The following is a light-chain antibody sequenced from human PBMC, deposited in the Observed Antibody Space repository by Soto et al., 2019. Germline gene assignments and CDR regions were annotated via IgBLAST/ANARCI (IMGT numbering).Light chain of an antibody. V-gene: IGKV3-11*01. Sequence: EIVLTQSPATLSLSPGERATLSCRASQSVSSYLAWYQQKPGQAPRLLIYDASNRATGIPARFSGSGSGTDFTRTISSLKPEDFAVYYCQQRSNWPPYTFGQGTKLEIK. CDR3: QQRSNWPPYT. CDR1: QSVSSY. CDR2: DAS. J-gene: IGKJ2*01.